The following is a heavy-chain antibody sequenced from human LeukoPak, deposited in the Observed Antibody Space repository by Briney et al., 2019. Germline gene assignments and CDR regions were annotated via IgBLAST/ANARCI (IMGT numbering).Heavy chain of an antibody. V-gene: IGHV1-69*05. J-gene: IGHJ3*02. CDR1: GGTFSSYA. CDR2: IIPIFGTA. D-gene: IGHD3-3*01. Sequence: ASVKVSCKASGGTFSSYAISWVRQAPGQGLEWMGGIIPIFGTANYAQKFQGRVTITTDESTSTAYMELSSLRSEDTAVYYCARERIFGVVIHAFDICGQGTKVTVSS. CDR3: ARERIFGVVIHAFDI.